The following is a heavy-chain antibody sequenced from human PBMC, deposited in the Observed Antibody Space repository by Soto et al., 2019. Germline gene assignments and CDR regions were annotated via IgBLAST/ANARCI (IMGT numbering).Heavy chain of an antibody. CDR2: INADNGNT. CDR3: ARGYYDSSGDFDY. D-gene: IGHD3-22*01. J-gene: IGHJ4*02. CDR1: GYTFTSYA. V-gene: IGHV1-3*01. Sequence: GASVKVSCKASGYTFTSYAMHWVRQAPGQRLEWMGWINADNGNTNYAQKLQGRVTMTTDTSTSTAYMELRSLRSDDTAVYYCARGYYDSSGDFDYWGQGTLVTVSS.